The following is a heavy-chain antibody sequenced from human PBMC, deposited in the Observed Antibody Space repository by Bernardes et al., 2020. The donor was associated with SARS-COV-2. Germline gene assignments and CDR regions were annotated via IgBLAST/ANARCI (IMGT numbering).Heavy chain of an antibody. CDR2: IRTKPNNYAT. CDR1: GFTFSGSA. D-gene: IGHD2-21*02. J-gene: IGHJ4*02. Sequence: GGSLRLSCAASGFTFSGSAMHWVRQASGKGLEWIGRIRTKPNNYATSYGASVKGRFTVSRDDSKNTVYLLMNSLKTEETAMYYCIGQLSGGDYNYLGYWGQGTLVTVSA. V-gene: IGHV3-73*01. CDR3: IGQLSGGDYNYLGY.